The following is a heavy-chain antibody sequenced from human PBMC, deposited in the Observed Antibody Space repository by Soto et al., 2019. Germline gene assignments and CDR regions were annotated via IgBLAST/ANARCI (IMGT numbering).Heavy chain of an antibody. Sequence: PGGSLRLSCAASGFPFSSYGMHWVRQAPGKGLEWVAVISGDGSNTEYVDSVRGRFTISRDNAKNSLYLQMNSLRAEDTAVYYCARMFSAAGTQNYWGQGTLVTVSS. V-gene: IGHV3-30*03. D-gene: IGHD6-13*01. CDR2: ISGDGSNT. CDR3: ARMFSAAGTQNY. J-gene: IGHJ4*02. CDR1: GFPFSSYG.